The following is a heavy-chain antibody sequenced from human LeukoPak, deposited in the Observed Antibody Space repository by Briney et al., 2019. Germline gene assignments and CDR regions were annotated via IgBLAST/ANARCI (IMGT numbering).Heavy chain of an antibody. V-gene: IGHV3-33*06. Sequence: GGSLRLSCAPSGFTFSIYGMHWVRQAPGKGLECVSVIWYDGSNKYYADSVKGRFTISRDNSKNTLYLQMNSLRAEDTAVYYCAKDADFWSGYYTGYYFDYWGQGTLVTVSS. CDR1: GFTFSIYG. CDR3: AKDADFWSGYYTGYYFDY. D-gene: IGHD3-3*01. J-gene: IGHJ4*02. CDR2: IWYDGSNK.